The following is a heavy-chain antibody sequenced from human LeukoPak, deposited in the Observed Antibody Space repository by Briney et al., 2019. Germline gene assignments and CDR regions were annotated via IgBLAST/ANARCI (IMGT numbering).Heavy chain of an antibody. CDR1: GFPFSSYS. CDR3: ARDPGWGALDY. J-gene: IGHJ4*02. D-gene: IGHD3-16*01. Sequence: GGSLRLSCAASGFPFSSYSMTWVRQTPGKGLELVANINIDGSQRYHADSVEGRFTISRDNVKNTLYLQMSSLRVEDTAVYYCARDPGWGALDYWGQGALVIVSS. CDR2: INIDGSQR. V-gene: IGHV3-7*03.